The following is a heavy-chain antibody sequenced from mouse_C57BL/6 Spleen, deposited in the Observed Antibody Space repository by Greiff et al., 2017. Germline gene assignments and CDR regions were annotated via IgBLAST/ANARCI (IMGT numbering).Heavy chain of an antibody. J-gene: IGHJ2*01. D-gene: IGHD1-2*01. V-gene: IGHV5-17*01. CDR3: ARRTAPYYFDD. CDR1: GFTFSDYG. CDR2: ISSGSSTL. Sequence: EVTLVESGGGLVKPGGSLKLSCAASGFTFSDYGMHWVRQAPEKGLEWVAYISSGSSTLYYADTVKGRFTISRDNAKNTLFLQMTSLRSEDTAMYYCARRTAPYYFDDWGKGTTLTVSS.